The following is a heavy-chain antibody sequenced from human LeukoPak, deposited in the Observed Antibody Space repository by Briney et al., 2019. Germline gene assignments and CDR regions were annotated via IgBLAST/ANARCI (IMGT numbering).Heavy chain of an antibody. CDR2: VAYSGSS. CDR3: ARVVRGVVTSNWFDP. V-gene: IGHV4-59*01. J-gene: IGHJ5*02. CDR1: GGSTSSYY. Sequence: KPSETLSLTCTVSGGSTSSYYWSWIRQPPGKGLEWIGFVAYSGSSNYNPSLKSRVSISIDTSKNQFSLALTSVTPADTAVYYCARVVRGVVTSNWFDPWGQGTLVTVSS. D-gene: IGHD2-21*02.